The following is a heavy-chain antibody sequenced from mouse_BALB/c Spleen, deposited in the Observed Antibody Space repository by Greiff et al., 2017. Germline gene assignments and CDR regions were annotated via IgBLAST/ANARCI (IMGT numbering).Heavy chain of an antibody. CDR1: GFTFSSYA. CDR3: ARVGTGAMDY. V-gene: IGHV5-6-5*01. J-gene: IGHJ4*01. Sequence: VQLKESGGGLVKPGGSLKLSCAASGFTFSSYAMSWVRQTPEKRLEWVASISSGGSTYYPDSVKGRFTISRDNARNILYLQMSSLRSEDTAMYYCARVGTGAMDYWGQGTSVTVSS. CDR2: ISSGGST. D-gene: IGHD3-2*02.